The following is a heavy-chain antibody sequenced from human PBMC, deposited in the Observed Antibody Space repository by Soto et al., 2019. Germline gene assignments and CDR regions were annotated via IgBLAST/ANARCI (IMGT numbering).Heavy chain of an antibody. V-gene: IGHV3-7*01. Sequence: GGSLRLSCAASGFTFNSYWMSWVRQTPGKGLEWVANIKQDGGEKHYVDPVKGRFTISRDNAKNSLHLQMNSLRVEDTGVYYCARDGPPYSPTSGWFGTWGQGTLVTVSS. CDR3: ARDGPPYSPTSGWFGT. CDR1: GFTFNSYW. CDR2: IKQDGGEK. D-gene: IGHD6-13*01. J-gene: IGHJ5*02.